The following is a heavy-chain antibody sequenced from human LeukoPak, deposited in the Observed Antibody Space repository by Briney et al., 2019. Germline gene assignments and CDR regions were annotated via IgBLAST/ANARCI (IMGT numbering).Heavy chain of an antibody. CDR2: ISAYNGNT. CDR1: GYTFTSYG. CDR3: ARGGWAAGPSGGYYYYGMDV. V-gene: IGHV1-18*01. D-gene: IGHD6-13*01. Sequence: ASVKVSCKASGYTFTSYGISWVRQAPGQGLEWMGWISAYNGNTNYAQKLQGRVTMTRDTSTSTVYMELSSLRSEDTAVYYCARGGWAAGPSGGYYYYGMDVWGQGTTVTVSS. J-gene: IGHJ6*02.